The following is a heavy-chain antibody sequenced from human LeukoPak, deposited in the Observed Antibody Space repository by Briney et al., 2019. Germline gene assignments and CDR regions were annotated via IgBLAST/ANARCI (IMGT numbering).Heavy chain of an antibody. CDR1: GFTFSDYY. V-gene: IGHV3-11*01. CDR2: RSSSGSTI. J-gene: IGHJ5*02. Sequence: GGSLRLSCAASGFTFSDYYMSWIRQAPGTGLEWVSYRSSSGSTIYYADSVKGRFPISRDNAKNSLYLPMNRLRAEDTAVYYCARGIRFEGSGSYSSFDPWGQGTLVTVSS. D-gene: IGHD3-10*01. CDR3: ARGIRFEGSGSYSSFDP.